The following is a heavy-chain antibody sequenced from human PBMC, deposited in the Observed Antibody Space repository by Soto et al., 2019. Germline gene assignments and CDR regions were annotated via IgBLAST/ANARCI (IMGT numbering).Heavy chain of an antibody. J-gene: IGHJ4*02. CDR1: GFTFSSYW. CDR2: IHFDGSTT. V-gene: IGHV3-74*01. D-gene: IGHD6-19*01. Sequence: EVQLVESGGGLVQPGGSLRLSCAASGFTFSSYWMHWVRQVPGKGLVWVSRIHFDGSTTHYADSVKGRFTISRDNDKNTLSLHSNSLRAEDTAVYYCARDAYISGYYQFDHWGQGTLVTVSS. CDR3: ARDAYISGYYQFDH.